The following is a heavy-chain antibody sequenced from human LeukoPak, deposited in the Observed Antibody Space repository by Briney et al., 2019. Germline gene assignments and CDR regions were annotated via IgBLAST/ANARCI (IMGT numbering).Heavy chain of an antibody. Sequence: SVKVSCKASGGTFSSYAISWVRQAPGQGLEWMGGISPIFGTANYAQKFQGRVTITTDESTSTAYMELSSLRSEDTAVYYCARDVTSIVVVTANYGDQIGDAFDIWGQGTMVTVSS. D-gene: IGHD2-21*02. CDR3: ARDVTSIVVVTANYGDQIGDAFDI. CDR1: GGTFSSYA. V-gene: IGHV1-69*05. J-gene: IGHJ3*02. CDR2: ISPIFGTA.